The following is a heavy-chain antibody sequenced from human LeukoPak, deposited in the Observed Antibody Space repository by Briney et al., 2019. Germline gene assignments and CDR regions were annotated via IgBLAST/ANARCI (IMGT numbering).Heavy chain of an antibody. Sequence: GGSLRLSCAASGFTVSSNYMSWVRQAPGKGLEWVSVIYSGGSTYYADSVKGRFTISRNNSKNTLYLQMNGLRAEDTAVYYCAKEGITMIGGGGFDYWGQGTLVTVSS. CDR1: GFTVSSNY. J-gene: IGHJ4*02. CDR2: IYSGGST. V-gene: IGHV3-53*01. CDR3: AKEGITMIGGGGFDY. D-gene: IGHD3-22*01.